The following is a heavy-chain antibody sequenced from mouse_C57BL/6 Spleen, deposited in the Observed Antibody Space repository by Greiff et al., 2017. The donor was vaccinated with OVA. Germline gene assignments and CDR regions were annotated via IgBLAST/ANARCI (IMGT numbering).Heavy chain of an antibody. V-gene: IGHV1-42*01. Sequence: EVQLQQSGPELVKPGASVKISCKASGYSFTGYYMNWVKQSPEKSLEWIGEINPSTGGTTYNQKFKAKATLTVDKSSSTAYMQLKSLTSEDSAVYYCAREGGYYYGSSFDYWGQGTTLTVSS. J-gene: IGHJ2*01. CDR1: GYSFTGYY. D-gene: IGHD1-1*01. CDR2: INPSTGGT. CDR3: AREGGYYYGSSFDY.